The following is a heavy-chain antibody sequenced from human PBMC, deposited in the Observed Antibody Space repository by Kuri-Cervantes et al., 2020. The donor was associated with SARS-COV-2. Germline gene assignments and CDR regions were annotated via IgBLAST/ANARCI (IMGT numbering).Heavy chain of an antibody. CDR3: ARDGGYSYGYDKLRYYFDY. CDR1: GYTFTSYY. D-gene: IGHD5-18*01. CDR2: ISAYNGNT. V-gene: IGHV1-18*04. Sequence: ASVKVSCKASGYTFTSYYMHWVRQAPGQGLEWMGWISAYNGNTDYAQKFQGRVTMTKDTSSNTAYMELRSLRSDDTAVYCCARDGGYSYGYDKLRYYFDYWGRGTLVTVSS. J-gene: IGHJ4*02.